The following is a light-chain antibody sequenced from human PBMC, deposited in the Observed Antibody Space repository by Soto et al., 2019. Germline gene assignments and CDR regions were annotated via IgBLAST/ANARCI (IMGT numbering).Light chain of an antibody. CDR1: QSISSY. CDR3: QQRSNWPFT. Sequence: DIQMTQSPSSLSVSVGDRVTITCRASQSISSYLNWYQQKPGKAPKLLVYAASSLQSGVPSRFSGSGSGTDFTLTISSLQPEDFATYYCQQRSNWPFTFGPGTKVDIK. V-gene: IGKV1-39*01. J-gene: IGKJ3*01. CDR2: AAS.